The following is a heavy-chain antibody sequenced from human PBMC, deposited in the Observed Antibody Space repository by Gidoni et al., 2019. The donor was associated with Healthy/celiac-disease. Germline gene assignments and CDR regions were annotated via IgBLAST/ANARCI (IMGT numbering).Heavy chain of an antibody. CDR1: GFTFSSYA. Sequence: EVQLLESGGGLVQPGGSLRLSCAASGFTFSSYAMSWVRQAPGKGLGGVSAICGSGGSKYYADSVKGRFTISRDNSKNTLYLQMNSLRAEDTAVYYCAKEGSGSYYYYYGMDVWGQGTTVTVSS. CDR2: ICGSGGSK. J-gene: IGHJ6*02. V-gene: IGHV3-23*01. D-gene: IGHD6-19*01. CDR3: AKEGSGSYYYYYGMDV.